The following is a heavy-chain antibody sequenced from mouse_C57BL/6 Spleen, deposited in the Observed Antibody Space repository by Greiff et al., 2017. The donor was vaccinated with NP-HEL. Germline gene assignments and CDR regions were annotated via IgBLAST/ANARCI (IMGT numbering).Heavy chain of an antibody. D-gene: IGHD1-1*01. CDR3: VRGYDNGGGDCDFDV. CDR1: GYTFTSYW. Sequence: QVQLQQPGAELVRPGSSVKLSCKASGYTFTSYWMHWVKQRPIQGLEWIGNIDPSDSETHYNQKFKDKATLTVDKSSSTAYMQLSSLTSEDSAVYSCVRGYDNGGGDCDFDVWGTGTTVTVSS. CDR2: IDPSDSET. J-gene: IGHJ1*03. V-gene: IGHV1-52*01.